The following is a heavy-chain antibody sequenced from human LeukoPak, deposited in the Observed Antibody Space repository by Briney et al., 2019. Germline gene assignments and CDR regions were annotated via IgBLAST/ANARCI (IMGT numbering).Heavy chain of an antibody. Sequence: ASVKVSCKTSGYTFTGYYMHWVRQAPGQGLEWMGWINPNSGDTHYAQKFQGRVTMTRDTSISTAYMELSRLRSDDTAVYYCARDYGDYDPFDYWGQGTLVTVSS. J-gene: IGHJ4*02. CDR1: GYTFTGYY. CDR3: ARDYGDYDPFDY. D-gene: IGHD4-17*01. V-gene: IGHV1-2*02. CDR2: INPNSGDT.